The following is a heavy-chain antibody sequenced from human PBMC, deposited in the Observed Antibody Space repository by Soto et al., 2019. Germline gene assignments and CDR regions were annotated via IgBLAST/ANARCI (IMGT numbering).Heavy chain of an antibody. D-gene: IGHD2-15*01. CDR1: GVSIGSHF. V-gene: IGHV4-59*11. Sequence: SETLSLTCSVSGVSIGSHFWSWSRQAPGKGPELVGYIYHTVNTNYNPALKSRVTISMDTSENQLSLQLSSVTAADTAVYYCARLQYTVVTALDIWGQGTMVTVSS. CDR2: IYHTVNT. J-gene: IGHJ3*02. CDR3: ARLQYTVVTALDI.